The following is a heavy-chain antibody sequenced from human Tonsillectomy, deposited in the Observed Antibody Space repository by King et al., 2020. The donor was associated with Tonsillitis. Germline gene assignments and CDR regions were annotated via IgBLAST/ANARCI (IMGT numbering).Heavy chain of an antibody. CDR2: ISYDGSNT. J-gene: IGHJ3*01. V-gene: IGHV3-30*18. D-gene: IGHD6-19*01. CDR1: GFAFSSFA. CDR3: AKATGDYSSVYKRGDGFDV. Sequence: VQLVESGGGVVQPGRSLRLSCAASGFAFSSFAMHWVRQAPGKGLEWVATISYDGSNTYYADSVRGRFTISRDNSKNTLYLQVNSLRAEDTAMYYCAKATGDYSSVYKRGDGFDVWGRGTMVTVSS.